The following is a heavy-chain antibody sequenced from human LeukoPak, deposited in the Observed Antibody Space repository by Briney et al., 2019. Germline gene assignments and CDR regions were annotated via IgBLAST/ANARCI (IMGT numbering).Heavy chain of an antibody. J-gene: IGHJ5*02. CDR1: GFTFSGYW. D-gene: IGHD1/OR15-1a*01. CDR3: ARDPRNKGFDP. Sequence: GGSLRLSCAASGFTFSGYWMHWARQSPGKGLVWVSCINGDGSDTQYADYVKGRFTISRDYAKNTLYLQMNSLRVEDTAVYYCARDPRNKGFDPWGQGTLVTVSS. V-gene: IGHV3-74*01. CDR2: INGDGSDT.